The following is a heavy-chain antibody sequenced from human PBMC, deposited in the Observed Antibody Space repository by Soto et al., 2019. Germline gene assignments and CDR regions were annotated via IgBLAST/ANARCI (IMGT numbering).Heavy chain of an antibody. Sequence: EVQLLESGGGLVQPGGSLRLYCAASGFTFSSYEMNWVRQAPGKGLERVSYISSSGSTIYYADSVKGRFTISRDNAKNSLYLQMNSLRAEDTAVYYCARDTHYDCWSGRKNYYYGMDVWGQGTTVTVSS. J-gene: IGHJ6*02. V-gene: IGHV3-48*03. D-gene: IGHD3-3*01. CDR2: ISSSGSTI. CDR3: ARDTHYDCWSGRKNYYYGMDV. CDR1: GFTFSSYE.